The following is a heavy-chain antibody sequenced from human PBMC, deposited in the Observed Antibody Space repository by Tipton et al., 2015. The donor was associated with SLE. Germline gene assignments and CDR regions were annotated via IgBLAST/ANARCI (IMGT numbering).Heavy chain of an antibody. CDR1: GFTFSDYA. Sequence: QLVQSGGGVVQPGRSLRLSCAASGFTFSDYAMHWVRQAPDKGLEWVAVISYDGSNKYYADSVKGRFTISRDNSKNTLYLQMNSLRAEDTAVYYCAREGNGPIAAAGTEGFDYWGQGTLVTVSS. V-gene: IGHV3-30*04. D-gene: IGHD6-13*01. CDR2: ISYDGSNK. CDR3: AREGNGPIAAAGTEGFDY. J-gene: IGHJ4*02.